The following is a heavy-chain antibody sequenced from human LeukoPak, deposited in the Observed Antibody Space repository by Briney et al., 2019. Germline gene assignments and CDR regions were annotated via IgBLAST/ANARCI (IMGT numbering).Heavy chain of an antibody. CDR2: MRYDGSNR. V-gene: IGHV3-30*02. CDR1: GITLSSYG. CDR3: AKAGPMKLQHYFGY. J-gene: IGHJ4*02. D-gene: IGHD3-22*01. Sequence: PGGSLRLSCAASGITLSSYGMHWVRQAPGKGLEWVAFMRYDGSNRYYTDSVKARFTIYRDSSKNTLYLQMNSLRAEDTAVYYCAKAGPMKLQHYFGYWGQGTLVTVSS.